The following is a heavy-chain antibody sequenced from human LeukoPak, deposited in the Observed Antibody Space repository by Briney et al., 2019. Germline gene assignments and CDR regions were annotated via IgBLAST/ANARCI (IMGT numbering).Heavy chain of an antibody. CDR3: ARDGHYYDSSGQFDY. J-gene: IGHJ4*02. CDR2: IYYSGST. Sequence: SETLSLTCTVSGGSISSGDYYWSWIRQPPGKGLEWIGYIYYSGSTYYNPSLKSRVTISVDTSKNQFSLKLSSVTAADTAVYYCARDGHYYDSSGQFDYWGQGTLVTVSS. D-gene: IGHD3-22*01. V-gene: IGHV4-30-4*01. CDR1: GGSISSGDYY.